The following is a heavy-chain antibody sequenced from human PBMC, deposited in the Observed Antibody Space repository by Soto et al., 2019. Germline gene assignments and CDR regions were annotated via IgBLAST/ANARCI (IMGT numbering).Heavy chain of an antibody. CDR3: ARGGGYSFGLAPYYFDF. CDR1: GFTFSSYA. J-gene: IGHJ4*02. Sequence: ESGGGVVQPGRSLRLSCAASGFTFSSYAMHWVRQAPGKGLEWVAVISYDGSNEYYADSVKGRFTISRDNSKNTLYLEMNSLRAEDTAVYSCARGGGYSFGLAPYYFDFWGQGTLVTVSS. D-gene: IGHD5-18*01. V-gene: IGHV3-30-3*01. CDR2: ISYDGSNE.